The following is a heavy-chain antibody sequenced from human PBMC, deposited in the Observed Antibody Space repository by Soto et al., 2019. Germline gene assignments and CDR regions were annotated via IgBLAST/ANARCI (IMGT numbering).Heavy chain of an antibody. CDR1: GGSFSGYY. CDR3: ALSTPRHYYYYYGMDV. CDR2: INHSGST. D-gene: IGHD3-16*02. Sequence: SQTLSLTCAVYGGSFSGYYWSWIRQPPGKGLEWIGEINHSGSTNYNPSLKSRVTISVDTSKNQFSLKLSSVTAADTAVYYCALSTPRHYYYYYGMDVWGQGTTVTVSS. V-gene: IGHV4-34*01. J-gene: IGHJ6*02.